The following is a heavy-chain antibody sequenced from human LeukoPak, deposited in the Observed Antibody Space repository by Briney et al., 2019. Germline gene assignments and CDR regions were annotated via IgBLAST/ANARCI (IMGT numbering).Heavy chain of an antibody. D-gene: IGHD2-8*02. V-gene: IGHV3-7*01. CDR3: ARVAVSGPTGWFDS. Sequence: GGSLRLSCAASGFTFSNSWMSWVRQAPGKGLEWVATIKPDGSAQYYVDSVKGRFTISRDNAKNSLFLQINSLRAEDTAVYYCARVAVSGPTGWFDSWGQGTLVIVSS. J-gene: IGHJ5*01. CDR1: GFTFSNSW. CDR2: IKPDGSAQ.